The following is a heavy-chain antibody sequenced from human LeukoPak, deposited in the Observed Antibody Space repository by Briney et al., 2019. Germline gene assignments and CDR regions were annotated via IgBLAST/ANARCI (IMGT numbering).Heavy chain of an antibody. V-gene: IGHV3-7*01. CDR3: VKDHGGYAKYKTFDY. D-gene: IGHD5-12*01. CDR2: MKHDGSEK. Sequence: PGGSLRLSCGASGFTFSSYWMSWVRQAPGKGLEWVANMKHDGSEKYYVDSVKGRFTISRDNAKNSLYLQMNSLRAEDTAVYYCVKDHGGYAKYKTFDYWGQGTLVTVSS. J-gene: IGHJ4*02. CDR1: GFTFSSYW.